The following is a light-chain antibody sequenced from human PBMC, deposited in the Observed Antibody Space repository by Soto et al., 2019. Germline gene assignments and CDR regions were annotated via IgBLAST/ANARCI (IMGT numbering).Light chain of an antibody. V-gene: IGKV3-20*01. Sequence: IVLTQSPGTLSLSPGERATLSCRTSQVVNHNDLGWYQQRPGQAPRLLLFGASSRATGIPDRFSGSGSGTDFTLTSSRLEPEDFAVYFCQQYGSTPWTFGQVTKVEIK. CDR2: GAS. J-gene: IGKJ1*01. CDR1: QVVNHND. CDR3: QQYGSTPWT.